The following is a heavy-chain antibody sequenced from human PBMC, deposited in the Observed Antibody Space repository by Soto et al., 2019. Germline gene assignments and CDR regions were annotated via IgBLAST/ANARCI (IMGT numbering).Heavy chain of an antibody. J-gene: IGHJ1*01. Sequence: PGGSLRLSCAASGFTFSGSAMHWVRQASGKGLEWVGRFRSKGNSYATAYAASVEGRFTISRDDSKNTAYLQMNSLKTEYTAVYYCIGVPADWNWGQGTLVTVSS. D-gene: IGHD2-2*01. CDR3: IGVPADWN. CDR2: FRSKGNSYAT. V-gene: IGHV3-73*01. CDR1: GFTFSGSA.